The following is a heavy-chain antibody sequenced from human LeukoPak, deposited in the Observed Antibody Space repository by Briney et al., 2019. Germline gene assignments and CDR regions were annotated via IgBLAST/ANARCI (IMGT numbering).Heavy chain of an antibody. D-gene: IGHD3-22*01. CDR1: GYTLTELS. J-gene: IGHJ4*02. CDR3: ATANRLTRDSSGYYPDS. CDR2: FDPEDGEI. Sequence: ASVKVSCKVSGYTLTELSTHWVRQAPGKGLEWMGGFDPEDGEIVYAQNFQGRVTITEDTSTDTAYMELSSLRSEDTAIYYCATANRLTRDSSGYYPDSWGQGTLVTVSS. V-gene: IGHV1-24*01.